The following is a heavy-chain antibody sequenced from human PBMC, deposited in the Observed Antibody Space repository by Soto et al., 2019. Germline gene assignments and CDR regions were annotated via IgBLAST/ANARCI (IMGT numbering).Heavy chain of an antibody. V-gene: IGHV3-23*01. CDR2: ISGSGGST. Sequence: EVQLLESGGGLVQPGGSQRLSCTASGVTFSSYALSWVRQAPGQGLEWVSSISGSGGSTYYADSVKGRVTISRDNSKNTLYLQMSSLRAEDTAVYYCAKESLKTPVTGPVDCWGQGTVVTVSS. J-gene: IGHJ4*02. CDR3: AKESLKTPVTGPVDC. CDR1: GVTFSSYA. D-gene: IGHD6-19*01.